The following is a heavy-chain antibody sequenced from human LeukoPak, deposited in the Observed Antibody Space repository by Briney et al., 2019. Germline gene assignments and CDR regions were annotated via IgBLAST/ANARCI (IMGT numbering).Heavy chain of an antibody. CDR2: IDHSGST. CDR3: ARGGSFCSSASCYLPY. CDR1: GGSFSGYF. Sequence: SETLSLTCAVYGGSFSGYFWSWIRQPPGKGLEWIGEIDHSGSTNYNPSLKSRVTISVDTSKNQFSLKLTSVTAADTAVYYCARGGSFCSSASCYLPYWGQGTLVTVSS. J-gene: IGHJ4*02. D-gene: IGHD2-2*01. V-gene: IGHV4-34*01.